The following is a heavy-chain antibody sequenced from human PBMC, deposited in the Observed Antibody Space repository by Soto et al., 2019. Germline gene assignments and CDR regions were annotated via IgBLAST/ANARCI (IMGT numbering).Heavy chain of an antibody. CDR3: AKDRTRNYYYYGMDV. CDR2: ISYDGSNK. CDR1: GFTFSSYG. Sequence: QVQLVESGGGVVQPGRSLRLSCAASGFTFSSYGMHWVRQAPGKGLEWVAVISYDGSNKYYADSVKGRFTISRDNSKNTLYLQTNSLRAEDTAVYYCAKDRTRNYYYYGMDVWGQGTTVTVSS. J-gene: IGHJ6*02. V-gene: IGHV3-30*18.